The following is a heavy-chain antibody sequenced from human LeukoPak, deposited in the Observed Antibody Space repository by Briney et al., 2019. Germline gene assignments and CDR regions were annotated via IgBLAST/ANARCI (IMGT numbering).Heavy chain of an antibody. D-gene: IGHD3-22*01. J-gene: IGHJ5*02. CDR2: IYTSGST. V-gene: IGHV4-61*02. Sequence: SETLPLTCTVSGGSISSGSYYWSWIRQPAGKGLEWIGRIYTSGSTNYNPSLKSRVTISVDTSKNQFSLKLSSVTAADTAVYYCARGFSYYYDSSGYQNWFDPWGQGTLVTVSS. CDR1: GGSISSGSYY. CDR3: ARGFSYYYDSSGYQNWFDP.